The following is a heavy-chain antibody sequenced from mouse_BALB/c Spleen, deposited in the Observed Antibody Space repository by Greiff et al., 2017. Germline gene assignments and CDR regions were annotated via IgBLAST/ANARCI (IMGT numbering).Heavy chain of an antibody. V-gene: IGHV14-3*02. CDR1: GFNIKDTY. Sequence: VQLQQSGAELVKPGASVKLSCTASGFNIKDTYMHWVKQRPEQGLEWIGRIDPANGNTKYDPKFQGKATITADTSSNTAYLQLSSLTSEDTAVYYCARCNYVRGAMDYWGQGTSVTVSS. CDR3: ARCNYVRGAMDY. CDR2: IDPANGNT. D-gene: IGHD2-1*01. J-gene: IGHJ4*01.